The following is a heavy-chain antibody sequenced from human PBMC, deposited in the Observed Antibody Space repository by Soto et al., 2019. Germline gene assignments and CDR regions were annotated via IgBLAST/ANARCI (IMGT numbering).Heavy chain of an antibody. D-gene: IGHD4-17*01. V-gene: IGHV1-2*02. CDR2: INPNSGGT. J-gene: IGHJ3*02. Sequence: VASVKVSCKASGYTFTGYYMHWVRQAPGQGLEWMGWINPNSGGTNYAQKFQGRVTMTRDTSISTAYMELSRLRSDDTAVYYCARTTTVVARDAFDIWGQGTMVTVSS. CDR1: GYTFTGYY. CDR3: ARTTTVVARDAFDI.